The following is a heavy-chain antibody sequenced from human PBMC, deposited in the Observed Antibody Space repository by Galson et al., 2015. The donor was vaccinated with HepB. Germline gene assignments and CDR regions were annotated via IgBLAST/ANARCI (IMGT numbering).Heavy chain of an antibody. Sequence: SVKVSCKASGGTFSSYAISWVRQAPGQGLEWMGGIIPIFGTANYAQKFQGRVTITADESTSTAYMELSSLRSEDTAVYYCASCSGYYFDFNYWGQGTLVTVSS. V-gene: IGHV1-69*13. CDR1: GGTFSSYA. D-gene: IGHD3-22*01. CDR3: ASCSGYYFDFNY. J-gene: IGHJ4*02. CDR2: IIPIFGTA.